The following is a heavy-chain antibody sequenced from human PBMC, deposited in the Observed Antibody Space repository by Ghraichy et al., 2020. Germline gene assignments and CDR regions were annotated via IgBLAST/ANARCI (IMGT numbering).Heavy chain of an antibody. CDR3: ARGYGSYIRDPFDP. D-gene: IGHD1-26*01. Sequence: ASVKVSCKASGYTFTGYYMHWVRQAPGQGLEWMGWINPNSGGTNYAQKFQGRVTMTRDTSISTAYMELSRLRSDDTAVYYCARGYGSYIRDPFDPWGQGTLVTVSS. J-gene: IGHJ5*02. V-gene: IGHV1-2*02. CDR2: INPNSGGT. CDR1: GYTFTGYY.